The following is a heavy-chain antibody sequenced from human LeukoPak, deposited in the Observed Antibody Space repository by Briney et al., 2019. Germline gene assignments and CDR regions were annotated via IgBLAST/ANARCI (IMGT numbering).Heavy chain of an antibody. V-gene: IGHV3-21*01. J-gene: IGHJ4*02. CDR3: ARDGPNYYDSSGVFDY. Sequence: PGGSLRLSCAASGFTFSSYSMNWVRQAPGKGLEWVSSISSSSSYIYYADSVKGRFTISRDNAKNSLYLQMNSLRAEDTAVYYCARDGPNYYDSSGVFDYRGQGTLVTVSS. D-gene: IGHD3-22*01. CDR2: ISSSSSYI. CDR1: GFTFSSYS.